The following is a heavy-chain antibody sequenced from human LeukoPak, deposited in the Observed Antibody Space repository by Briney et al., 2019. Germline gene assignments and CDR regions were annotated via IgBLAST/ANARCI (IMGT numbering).Heavy chain of an antibody. J-gene: IGHJ3*02. D-gene: IGHD5-18*01. V-gene: IGHV3-21*01. CDR2: ISTSSSYI. CDR1: GFTFSSYS. Sequence: GGSLRLSCAASGFTFSSYSMNWVRQAPGKGLEWVPFISTSSSYIHYADSVKGRFTISRDNAKKSLYLEMNSLRAEDTAVYYCARVVDTAMVLYGAFDIWGQGTMVTVSS. CDR3: ARVVDTAMVLYGAFDI.